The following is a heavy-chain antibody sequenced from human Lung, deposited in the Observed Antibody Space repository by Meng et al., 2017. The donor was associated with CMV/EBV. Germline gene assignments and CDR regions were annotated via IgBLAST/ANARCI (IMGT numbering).Heavy chain of an antibody. V-gene: IGHV1-18*01. CDR1: GYTFTNYG. CDR3: VRTAWELVPDY. Sequence: ASVXVSCKASGYTFTNYGFSWVRQAPGQGLEWMGWISAHNGNTNYAQRLRGRVTMTTDTSTSTAYMELRSLGSDDTAVYYCVRTAWELVPDYWGQGTLVTVSS. CDR2: ISAHNGNT. D-gene: IGHD1-26*01. J-gene: IGHJ4*02.